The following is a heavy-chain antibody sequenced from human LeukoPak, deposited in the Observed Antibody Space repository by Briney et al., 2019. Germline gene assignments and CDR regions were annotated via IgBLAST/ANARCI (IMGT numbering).Heavy chain of an antibody. CDR1: GGSISSYY. J-gene: IGHJ5*02. CDR3: ARGYNYGSNWFDP. V-gene: IGHV4-59*01. D-gene: IGHD5-18*01. Sequence: PSETLSLTCTVSGGSISSYYWSWIRQPPGKGLEWIGYIYYSGRTNYNPSLKSRVTMSVDTSENQFSLKLSSVTAADTAVYYCARGYNYGSNWFDPWGKGTLVTVSS. CDR2: IYYSGRT.